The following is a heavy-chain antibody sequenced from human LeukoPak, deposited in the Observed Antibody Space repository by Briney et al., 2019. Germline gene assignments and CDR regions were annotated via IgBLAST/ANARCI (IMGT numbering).Heavy chain of an antibody. CDR2: ISGSGGST. V-gene: IGHV3-23*01. D-gene: IGHD1-1*01. CDR3: VRDLDSVACF. Sequence: GGSLRLSCAASGFTFSSYGMSWVRQAPGKGLEWVSAISGSGGSTYYADSVKGRFTISRDNSKNSLYLQMNSLRAEDTAVYYCVRDLDSVACFWGQGTLVTVSS. CDR1: GFTFSSYG. J-gene: IGHJ4*02.